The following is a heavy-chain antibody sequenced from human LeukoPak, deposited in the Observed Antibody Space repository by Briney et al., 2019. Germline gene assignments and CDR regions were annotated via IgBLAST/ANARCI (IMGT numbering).Heavy chain of an antibody. CDR3: ARMGVAGTRWFDP. CDR2: INAGNGNT. J-gene: IGHJ5*02. CDR1: GYTFTSYA. V-gene: IGHV1-3*01. Sequence: GASVKVPCKASGYTFTSYAMHWGRQAPGQRLEWMGWINAGNGNTKYSQKFQGRVTITRDTSASTAYMELSSLRSEDTAVYYCARMGVAGTRWFDPWGQGTLVTVSS. D-gene: IGHD6-19*01.